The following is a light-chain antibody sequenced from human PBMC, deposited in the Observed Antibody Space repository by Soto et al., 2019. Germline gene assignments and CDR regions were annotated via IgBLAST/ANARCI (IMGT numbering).Light chain of an antibody. J-gene: IGKJ4*01. CDR3: QQRSDWPPLT. Sequence: DIVLTQFPATLSLSPGERATLSCRASQSINTYLAWYQQKPGQPPRLLISDASNRATGTPARFSGSGSGTDFTLTISSLEAEDFALYYCQQRSDWPPLTCGGGTKVEIK. V-gene: IGKV3-11*01. CDR1: QSINTY. CDR2: DAS.